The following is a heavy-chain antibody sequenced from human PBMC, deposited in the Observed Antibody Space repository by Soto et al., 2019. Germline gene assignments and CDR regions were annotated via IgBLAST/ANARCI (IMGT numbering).Heavy chain of an antibody. CDR3: TSDVPEYGSGGFDF. Sequence: EVQLVESGGGQVKPEESLRLSCVGSGFNFRGAWMSWVRQAPGKGLEWAGRIKSKVDGETTEYPASVKGRFSISRDDSKNTVYLQVNSLKFEDTGVYYCTSDVPEYGSGGFDFWGQGTLVTVSS. V-gene: IGHV3-15*01. CDR2: IKSKVDGETT. CDR1: GFNFRGAW. D-gene: IGHD3-10*01. J-gene: IGHJ4*02.